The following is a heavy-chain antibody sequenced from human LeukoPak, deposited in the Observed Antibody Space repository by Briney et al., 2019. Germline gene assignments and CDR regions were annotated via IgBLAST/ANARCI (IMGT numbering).Heavy chain of an antibody. CDR1: GFTFRSYG. Sequence: GGSLRLSCAASGFTFRSYGMHWVRQAPGKGLEWVAVIWYDGSNKYYADSVKGRFTVSRDNSKNTLYLQMNSLRAEDTAVYYCATAVASSSGWYADYWGQGTLITVSS. CDR3: ATAVASSSGWYADY. J-gene: IGHJ4*02. V-gene: IGHV3-33*01. D-gene: IGHD6-19*01. CDR2: IWYDGSNK.